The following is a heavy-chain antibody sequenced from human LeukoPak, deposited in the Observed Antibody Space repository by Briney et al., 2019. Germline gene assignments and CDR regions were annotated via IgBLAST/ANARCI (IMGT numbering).Heavy chain of an antibody. J-gene: IGHJ4*02. CDR1: GFTFSSYW. D-gene: IGHD3-3*01. CDR2: IKQDGSEK. CDR3: ARARRIFGVVKVGYFDY. Sequence: GGSLRLSCAASGFTFSSYWMSWVRQAPGKGLEWVANIKQDGSEKYYVDSVKGRFTISRDNAKNSLYLQMNSLRAEDTAVYYCARARRIFGVVKVGYFDYWGQGTLVTVSS. V-gene: IGHV3-7*01.